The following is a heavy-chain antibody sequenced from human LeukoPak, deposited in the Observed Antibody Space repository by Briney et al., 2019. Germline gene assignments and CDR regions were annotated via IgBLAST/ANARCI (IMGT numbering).Heavy chain of an antibody. D-gene: IGHD5-18*01. CDR1: GGSISSYY. V-gene: IGHV4-59*01. Sequence: SETPSLTCTVSGGSISSYYWSWIGQPPGKGLEWIGYIYYSGSTNYNPSLKSRVTISIDTSKNQFSLNLSSVTAADTAVYYCARGASGYSYGWGQGTLVTVSS. CDR3: ARGASGYSYG. CDR2: IYYSGST. J-gene: IGHJ4*02.